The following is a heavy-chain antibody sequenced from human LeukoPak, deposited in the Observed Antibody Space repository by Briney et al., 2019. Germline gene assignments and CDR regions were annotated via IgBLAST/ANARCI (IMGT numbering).Heavy chain of an antibody. J-gene: IGHJ6*03. CDR2: IIPIFGTA. Sequence: SVKVSCKASGGTFSSYAISWVRQAPGQGLEWMGRIIPIFGTANYAQKFQGRVTITTDESTSTAYTELSSLRSEDTAVYYCASRRYYDFWSGYYPRYYYYMDVWGKGTTVTVSS. D-gene: IGHD3-3*01. CDR3: ASRRYYDFWSGYYPRYYYYMDV. CDR1: GGTFSSYA. V-gene: IGHV1-69*05.